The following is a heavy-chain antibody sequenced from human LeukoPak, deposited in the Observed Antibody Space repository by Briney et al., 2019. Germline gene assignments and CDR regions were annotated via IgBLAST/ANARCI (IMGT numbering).Heavy chain of an antibody. CDR2: INPSGGST. V-gene: IGHV1-46*01. Sequence: ASVKVSFKASGYTFTSYYMHWVRQAPGQGLEWMGIINPSGGSTSYAQKFQGRVTTTRDTSTSTVYMELSSLRSEDTAVYHCARDGPRIAALGEDFDYWGQGTLVTVSS. D-gene: IGHD6-6*01. CDR1: GYTFTSYY. J-gene: IGHJ4*02. CDR3: ARDGPRIAALGEDFDY.